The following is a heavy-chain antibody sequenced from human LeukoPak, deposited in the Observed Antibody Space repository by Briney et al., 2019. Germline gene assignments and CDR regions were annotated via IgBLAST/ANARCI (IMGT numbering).Heavy chain of an antibody. CDR2: INPNSGDT. J-gene: IGHJ5*02. CDR1: GYTFTGYY. CDR3: ARGAHYGSGRPNWFDP. Sequence: GASVKVSCKASGYTFTGYYMYWVRQAPGQGLEWMGWINPNSGDTNYAQRFQGRVTMTRDTSISTAYMELSRLRSDDTAVYYCARGAHYGSGRPNWFDPWGQGTLVTVSS. D-gene: IGHD3-10*01. V-gene: IGHV1-2*02.